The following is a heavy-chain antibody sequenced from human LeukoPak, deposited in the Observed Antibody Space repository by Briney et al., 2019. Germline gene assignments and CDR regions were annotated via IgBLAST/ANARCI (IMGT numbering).Heavy chain of an antibody. V-gene: IGHV4-39*07. D-gene: IGHD2-8*01. CDR3: VRADYNGGNPGSFDI. Sequence: PSETLSLTCTVSGGSISSSSYYWGWIRQPPGKGLEWIGSIYYSGSTYYNPSLKSRVTISVDTSKNQFSLTLNSVTAADTAVYYCVRADYNGGNPGSFDIWGRGTMVTVSS. CDR2: IYYSGST. CDR1: GGSISSSSYY. J-gene: IGHJ3*02.